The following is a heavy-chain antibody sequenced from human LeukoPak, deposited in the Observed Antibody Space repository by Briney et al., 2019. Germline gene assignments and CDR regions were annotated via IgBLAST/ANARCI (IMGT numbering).Heavy chain of an antibody. V-gene: IGHV4-4*07. CDR1: GVSISGYY. CDR2: IYTSGST. CDR3: ARWADYSSSYWFDP. D-gene: IGHD6-6*01. Sequence: PSETLSLTCTVSGVSISGYYWSWIRQPAGKGLQWIGRIYTSGSTNYNPSLKSRVTMSVDTSKNRFSLKLSSVTAADTAVYYCARWADYSSSYWFDPWGQGTLVTVSS. J-gene: IGHJ5*02.